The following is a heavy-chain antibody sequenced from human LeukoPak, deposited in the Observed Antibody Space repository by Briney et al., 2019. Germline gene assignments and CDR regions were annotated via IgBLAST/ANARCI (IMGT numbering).Heavy chain of an antibody. V-gene: IGHV3-30*04. J-gene: IGHJ4*02. CDR1: GFTFRTYA. Sequence: GGSLRLSCAASGFTFRTYAMHWVRQPPGKGLEWVAVISYDGSNKYYADSVKGRFTISRDNSKNTLYLQMNSLRAEDTAVYYCARDSRARGYQLLYPDYWGQGTLVTVSS. D-gene: IGHD2-2*02. CDR3: ARDSRARGYQLLYPDY. CDR2: ISYDGSNK.